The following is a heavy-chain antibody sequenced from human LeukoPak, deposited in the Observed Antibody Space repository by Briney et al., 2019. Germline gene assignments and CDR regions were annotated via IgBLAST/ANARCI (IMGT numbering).Heavy chain of an antibody. D-gene: IGHD3-10*01. CDR1: GFSFSDNH. V-gene: IGHV3-72*01. CDR3: AREYYCRLDY. CDR2: IRNKANSYTT. Sequence: GGSLRLSCAAPGFSFSDNHMDWVRQAPGKGLEWVDRIRNKANSYTTDYAASVRGRFTISRDDSKNSLYLEMNSLKTEDTAVYYCAREYYCRLDYWGRGTLVTVSS. J-gene: IGHJ4*02.